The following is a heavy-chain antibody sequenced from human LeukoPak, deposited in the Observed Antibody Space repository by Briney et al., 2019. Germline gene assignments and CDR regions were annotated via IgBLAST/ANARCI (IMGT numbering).Heavy chain of an antibody. V-gene: IGHV4-34*01. Sequence: SETLSLTCAVYGGSFSGYYWSWIRQPPGRGLEWIGEINHSGSTNYNPSLKSRVTISVDTSKNQFSLKLSSVTAADTAVYYCARVRGVIITLHWFDPWGQGTLVTVSS. CDR3: ARVRGVIITLHWFDP. CDR2: INHSGST. J-gene: IGHJ5*02. CDR1: GGSFSGYY. D-gene: IGHD3-10*01.